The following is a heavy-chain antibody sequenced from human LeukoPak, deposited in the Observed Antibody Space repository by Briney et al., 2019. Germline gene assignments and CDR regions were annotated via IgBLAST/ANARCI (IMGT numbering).Heavy chain of an antibody. CDR1: GVAFSSYA. CDR3: AELGITMIGGV. V-gene: IGHV3-48*03. CDR2: ISSSGSTI. Sequence: PGGSLRLSCAASGVAFSSYAMHWVRQAPGKGLEWVSYISSSGSTIYYADSVKGRFTISRDNAKNSLYLQMNSLRAEDTDVYYCAELGITMIGGVWGKGTTVTISS. D-gene: IGHD3-10*02. J-gene: IGHJ6*04.